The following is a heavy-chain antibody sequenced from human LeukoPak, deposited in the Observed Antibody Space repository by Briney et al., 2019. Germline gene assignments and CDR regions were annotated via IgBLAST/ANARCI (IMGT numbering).Heavy chain of an antibody. CDR3: AELGITMIGGV. CDR1: GFTFSSYE. D-gene: IGHD3-10*02. CDR2: ISSSGRTI. J-gene: IGHJ6*04. Sequence: GGSLRLSCAASGFTFSSYEMNWVRQAPGKGLEWVSYISSSGRTIYYADSVKGRSTISRDNAKNSLYLQMNSLRAEDTAVYYCAELGITMIGGVWGKGTTVTISS. V-gene: IGHV3-48*03.